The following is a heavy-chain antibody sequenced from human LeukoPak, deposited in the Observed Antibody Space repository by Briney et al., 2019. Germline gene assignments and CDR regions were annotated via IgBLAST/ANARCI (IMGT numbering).Heavy chain of an antibody. J-gene: IGHJ3*02. V-gene: IGHV3-23*01. Sequence: XGSLRLSCAPSGFTFSSYGISWVREAPGKGLEWVAAISGSGFNTYYADSVKGRFTISRDNSKNTVYLHMVSLRAEDTALFYCARDAFMSPLPLGGAFNIWGQGTRVTVSS. D-gene: IGHD2-15*01. CDR3: ARDAFMSPLPLGGAFNI. CDR1: GFTFSSYG. CDR2: ISGSGFNT.